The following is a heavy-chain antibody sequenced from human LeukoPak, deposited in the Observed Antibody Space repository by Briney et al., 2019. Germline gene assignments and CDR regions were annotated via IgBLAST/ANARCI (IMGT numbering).Heavy chain of an antibody. J-gene: IGHJ4*02. D-gene: IGHD2-15*01. CDR1: GFTFRSYW. CDR2: IKQDGSET. Sequence: GGSLRLSCAASGFTFRSYWMSCVRQAPGKRLEWVANIKQDGSETYHVDSVKGRFTTSRDNAKNSLYLQMNSLRAEDTAVYYCARDLVVAASDYWGQGTLVTVSS. CDR3: ARDLVVAASDY. V-gene: IGHV3-7*01.